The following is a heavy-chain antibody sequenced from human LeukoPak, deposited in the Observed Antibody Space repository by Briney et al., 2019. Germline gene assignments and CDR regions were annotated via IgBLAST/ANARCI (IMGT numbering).Heavy chain of an antibody. CDR1: EFIFRSYS. Sequence: GGSLRLSCEASEFIFRSYSMNWVRQAPGKGLEWVSSITSTSGHIYYTESVKGRFTISRDNAKNSLYLQMSNLRAEDTAVYFCARGGGLDVWGQGATVTVSS. V-gene: IGHV3-21*04. D-gene: IGHD3-16*01. J-gene: IGHJ6*02. CDR3: ARGGGLDV. CDR2: ITSTSGHI.